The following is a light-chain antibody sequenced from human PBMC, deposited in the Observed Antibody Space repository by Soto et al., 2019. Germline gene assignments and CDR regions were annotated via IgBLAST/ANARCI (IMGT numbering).Light chain of an antibody. V-gene: IGKV1-12*01. CDR1: QGISRS. Sequence: DIQMTQSPSSVSAFVGDRVTITCRASQGISRSLAWYQQKSGEAPKLLIYAASNLQSGVPSRFSGSGSGTDVTLTITRLQPEDFATYSCQQANSFPFTFGPGTKVDIK. CDR3: QQANSFPFT. J-gene: IGKJ3*01. CDR2: AAS.